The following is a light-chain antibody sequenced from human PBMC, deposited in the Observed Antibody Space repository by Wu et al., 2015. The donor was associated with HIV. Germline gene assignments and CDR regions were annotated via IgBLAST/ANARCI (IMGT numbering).Light chain of an antibody. CDR3: QQSYSTPPLT. V-gene: IGKV1-39*01. J-gene: IGKJ4*01. Sequence: DIRMTQSPSSLSASVADRVTITCRASQTISRYLNWYQQKPGKAPKLLIYSASSLQSGVPSRFSGSGSGTDFTLTISSLQPEDFATYYCQQSYSTPPLTSGGGTQVEIK. CDR1: QTISRY. CDR2: SAS.